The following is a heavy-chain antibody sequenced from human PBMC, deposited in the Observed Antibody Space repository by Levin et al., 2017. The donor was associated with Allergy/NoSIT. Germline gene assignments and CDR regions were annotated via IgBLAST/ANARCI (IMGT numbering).Heavy chain of an antibody. CDR2: ISGSETRT. J-gene: IGHJ4*02. CDR3: AWFSCGLNGAFDY. V-gene: IGHV3-23*01. CDR1: GFTFSDYA. D-gene: IGHD2-21*01. Sequence: AGGSLRLSCAASGFTFSDYAMIWVRQTPGKGLEWVSTISGSETRTYYADSVKGRFTISRDNSKNTPYLQMHSLRAEDTAVYYCAWFSCGLNGAFDYWGQGTLVTVSS.